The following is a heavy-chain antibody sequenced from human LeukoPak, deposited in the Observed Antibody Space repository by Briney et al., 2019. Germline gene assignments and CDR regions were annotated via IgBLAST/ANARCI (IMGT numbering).Heavy chain of an antibody. CDR2: IWSDGSNK. CDR3: VRWGPGAAVDY. J-gene: IGHJ4*02. CDR1: GFTFKNHG. Sequence: GGSLRLSCAASGFTFKNHGMYWVRQPPGKGLEWVAVIWSDGSNKYYAEAVQGRFTISRDNSGNILSLQMDSVRVEDTAVYYCVRWGPGAAVDYWGQGTQVTVSS. V-gene: IGHV3-33*01. D-gene: IGHD6-13*01.